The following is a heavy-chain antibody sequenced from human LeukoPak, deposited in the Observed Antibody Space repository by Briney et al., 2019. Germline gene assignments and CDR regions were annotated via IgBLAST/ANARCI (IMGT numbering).Heavy chain of an antibody. CDR3: AKYNYDSGTYSTDV. CDR1: GFSFGNYA. Sequence: GGSLRLSCAASGFSFGNYAMSWVRQAPGKGLEWVSALDSSGGGIHYADSVKGRFTISRDNSKNTLYLQMNSLRAEDTALYYCAKYNYDSGTYSTDVWGQGTPVTVSS. V-gene: IGHV3-23*05. CDR2: LDSSGGGI. D-gene: IGHD3-10*01. J-gene: IGHJ6*02.